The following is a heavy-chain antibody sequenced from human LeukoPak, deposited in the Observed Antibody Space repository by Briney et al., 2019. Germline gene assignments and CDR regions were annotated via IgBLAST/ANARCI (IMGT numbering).Heavy chain of an antibody. CDR3: AKPTPGYSGYDALGWFDP. CDR1: RFTFSSYA. J-gene: IGHJ5*02. CDR2: INDRGGST. Sequence: TGGSLRLSCAASRFTFSSYAMSWVRQAPGKGLEWVSTINDRGGSTYYADSVKGRFTISRDNSKNTLYLQMNSLRAEDTAVYYCAKPTPGYSGYDALGWFDPGGQGTLVTVSS. D-gene: IGHD5-12*01. V-gene: IGHV3-23*01.